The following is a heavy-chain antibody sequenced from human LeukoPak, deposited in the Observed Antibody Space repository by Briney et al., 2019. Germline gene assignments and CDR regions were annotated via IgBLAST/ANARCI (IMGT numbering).Heavy chain of an antibody. J-gene: IGHJ4*02. CDR3: ATPGDIVVVPAAIRPYYFDY. CDR1: GFTFSSYA. D-gene: IGHD2-2*01. V-gene: IGHV3-23*01. CDR2: ISGSGGST. Sequence: GGSLRLSCAASGFTFSSYAMSWVRQAPGKGLKWVSAISGSGGSTYYADSVKGRFTISRDNSKNTLYLQMNSLRAEDTAVYYCATPGDIVVVPAAIRPYYFDYWGQGTLVTVSS.